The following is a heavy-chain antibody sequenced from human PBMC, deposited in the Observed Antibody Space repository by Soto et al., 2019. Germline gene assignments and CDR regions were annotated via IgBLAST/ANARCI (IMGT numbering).Heavy chain of an antibody. V-gene: IGHV4-39*05. CDR2: IYYSGST. J-gene: IGHJ4*02. Sequence: SETPSLTWTVSGGSISSSSYYWGWISQHTGKGLEWIGSIYYSGSTYYNPSVKSRVTISVDTSTTHFSLKLSSVTAADTAVYYCASYTDRGVMYDYSSAWGQGTLVTVSS. CDR3: ASYTDRGVMYDYSSA. D-gene: IGHD4-4*01. CDR1: GGSISSSSYY.